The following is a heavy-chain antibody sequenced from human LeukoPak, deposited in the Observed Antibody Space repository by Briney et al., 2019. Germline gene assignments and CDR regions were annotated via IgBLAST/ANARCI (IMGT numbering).Heavy chain of an antibody. Sequence: PGGSLRLSCAASGFTFSDYWIHWVRQAPGKGLVWVSRINTDGSITNYADSVKGRFSISRDNAKNTLYLQMSSLRAEDTAVYYCARGEQLAPDYWGQGTLVTVSS. V-gene: IGHV3-74*01. D-gene: IGHD6-13*01. CDR3: ARGEQLAPDY. CDR1: GFTFSDYW. J-gene: IGHJ4*02. CDR2: INTDGSIT.